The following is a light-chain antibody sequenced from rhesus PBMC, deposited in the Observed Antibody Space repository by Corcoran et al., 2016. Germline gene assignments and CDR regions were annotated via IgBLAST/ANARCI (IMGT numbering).Light chain of an antibody. Sequence: ETVVTQSPATLSLSPGERATLSCRASQSVGSSLAWYQQKPGQAPRLLIYVASSRATVIPDRFSGSGSGTDFTLTISSLEPEDVGVYYCQQSSNLFTFGPGTKLDIK. CDR3: QQSSNLFT. J-gene: IGKJ3*01. V-gene: IGKV3-24*04. CDR2: VAS. CDR1: QSVGSS.